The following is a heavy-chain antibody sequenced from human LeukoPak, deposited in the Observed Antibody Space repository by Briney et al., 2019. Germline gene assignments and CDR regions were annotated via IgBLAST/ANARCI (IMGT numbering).Heavy chain of an antibody. CDR3: AKDSRGGPDYLAAAGYYYGMDV. V-gene: IGHV3-23*01. CDR1: GFNFSNYA. D-gene: IGHD6-13*01. Sequence: AGSLRLSCAASGFNFSNYAMSWVRQAPAKGLEWVSALSGRGSNTYYADSVKGRFTTSRDNSKNTLYLQMNSLRAEDTAVYYCAKDSRGGPDYLAAAGYYYGMDVWGQGTTVTVSS. CDR2: LSGRGSNT. J-gene: IGHJ6*02.